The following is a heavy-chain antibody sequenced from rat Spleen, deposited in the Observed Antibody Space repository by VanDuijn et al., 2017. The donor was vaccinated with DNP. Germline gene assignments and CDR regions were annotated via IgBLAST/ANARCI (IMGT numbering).Heavy chain of an antibody. CDR2: ISYDGSST. CDR3: ARHSGGYTDYYAMDA. D-gene: IGHD1-11*01. CDR1: GFTFSNYD. J-gene: IGHJ4*01. Sequence: EVQLVESGGGLVQPGRSMKLSCAASGFTFSNYDMAWVRQAPKKGLEWVATISYDGSSTYYRDSVKGRFTISRDNAKSTLYLQRESLRSEDTATYYCARHSGGYTDYYAMDAWGQGTSVTVSS. V-gene: IGHV5-7*01.